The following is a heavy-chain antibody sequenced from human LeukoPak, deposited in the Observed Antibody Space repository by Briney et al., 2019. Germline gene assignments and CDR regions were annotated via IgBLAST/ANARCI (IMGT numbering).Heavy chain of an antibody. J-gene: IGHJ4*02. CDR3: AIQAITMIVVVTFDY. CDR2: INPNSGGT. CDR1: GYTFTGYY. V-gene: IGHV1-2*06. D-gene: IGHD3-22*01. Sequence: ASVKVSSNASGYTFTGYYMHWVRQAPGQGLEWMGRINPNSGGTNYAQKFQGRVTMTRDTSISTAYMELSRLRSDDTAVYYCAIQAITMIVVVTFDYWGQGTLVTVSS.